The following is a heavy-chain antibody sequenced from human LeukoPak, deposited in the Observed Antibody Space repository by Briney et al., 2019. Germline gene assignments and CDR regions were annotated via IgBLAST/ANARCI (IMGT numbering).Heavy chain of an antibody. J-gene: IGHJ2*01. CDR1: GFTFTSSA. CDR2: IVVGSGNT. D-gene: IGHD3-3*01. V-gene: IGHV1-58*02. CDR3: AARYYDFWSGYRDWYFDL. Sequence: ASVKVSCKASGFTFTSSAMQWVRQARGQRLEWIGWIVVGSGNTNYAQKFQERATITRDMSTSTAYMELSSLRSEDTAVYYCAARYYDFWSGYRDWYFDLSGRGTLVTVSS.